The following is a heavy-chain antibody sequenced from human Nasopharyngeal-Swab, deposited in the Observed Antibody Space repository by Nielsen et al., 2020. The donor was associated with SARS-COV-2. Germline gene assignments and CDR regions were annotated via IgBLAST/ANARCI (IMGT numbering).Heavy chain of an antibody. CDR1: GFTFSDSA. Sequence: GESLKISCTASGFTFSDSAIHWVRQASGRGLEWVGWIRSKNKGYSTSYAASVNDRFTMSRDDSKNTAFLQMNRLRTEDTAVYYCTRCGGSCYTGKDYWGQGTLVTVSS. J-gene: IGHJ4*02. D-gene: IGHD2-15*01. V-gene: IGHV3-73*01. CDR3: TRCGGSCYTGKDY. CDR2: IRSKNKGYST.